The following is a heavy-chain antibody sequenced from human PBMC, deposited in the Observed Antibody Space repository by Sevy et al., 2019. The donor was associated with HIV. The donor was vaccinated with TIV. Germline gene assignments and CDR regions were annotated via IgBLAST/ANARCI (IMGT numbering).Heavy chain of an antibody. D-gene: IGHD3-3*01. Sequence: GGSLRLSCAASGFTFSSYAMHWVRQAPGKGLEWVAVISYDGSNKYYADSVKGRFTISRDNSKNTLYLQMNSLRAEDTAVYYCARDPYDFWSAYYMGGYFDYWGQGTLVTVSS. J-gene: IGHJ4*02. CDR3: ARDPYDFWSAYYMGGYFDY. V-gene: IGHV3-30*04. CDR2: ISYDGSNK. CDR1: GFTFSSYA.